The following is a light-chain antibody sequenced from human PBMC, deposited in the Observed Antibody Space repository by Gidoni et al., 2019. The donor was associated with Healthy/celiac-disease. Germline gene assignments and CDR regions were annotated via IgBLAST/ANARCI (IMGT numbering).Light chain of an antibody. CDR2: DAS. J-gene: IGKJ2*01. V-gene: IGKV1D-13*01. Sequence: AIQLTQSPSSLSASVGDRVTITCRASQGISSALAWYQQKPGKAPKLLIYDASSLESGVPSRFSGSGSGTDFTLTISSLQPEDFATYYCQQFIEDTFGQGTKLEIK. CDR3: QQFIEDT. CDR1: QGISSA.